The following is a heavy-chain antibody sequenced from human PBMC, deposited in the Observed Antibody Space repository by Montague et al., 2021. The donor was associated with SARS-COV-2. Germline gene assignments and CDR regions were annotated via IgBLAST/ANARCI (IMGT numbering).Heavy chain of an antibody. D-gene: IGHD1-14*01. CDR2: VRTSGRT. J-gene: IGHJ4*02. CDR3: AIDSDHEGLDN. V-gene: IGHV4-61*02. Sequence: TLSLTCTVSGASIGRGDDFWSWVRQPAGKELEWIGRVRTSGRTNYNPSLESRVTISRDPAKNQLSLTLCSVTAADTAVYFCAIDSDHEGLDNWGQGTLVTVSS. CDR1: GASIGRGDDF.